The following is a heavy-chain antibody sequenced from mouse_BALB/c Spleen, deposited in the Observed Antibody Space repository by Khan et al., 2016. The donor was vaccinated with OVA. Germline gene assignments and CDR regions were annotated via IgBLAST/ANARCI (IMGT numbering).Heavy chain of an antibody. Sequence: QVQLQQSGPELVKPGASVKMSCKASGYTFTYYVITWVKQRTGQGLEWIGEIYPGSDNASYNERFKGKATLTADKSSNTTHMQLSSLTSEDSAVYFCARGDGYCVYVDYWGQGTTLTVSA. CDR1: GYTFTYYV. D-gene: IGHD2-3*01. CDR3: ARGDGYCVYVDY. V-gene: IGHV1-81*01. CDR2: IYPGSDNA. J-gene: IGHJ2*01.